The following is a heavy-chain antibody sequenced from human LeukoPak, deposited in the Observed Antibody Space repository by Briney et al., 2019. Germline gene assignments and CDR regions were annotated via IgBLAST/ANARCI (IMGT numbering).Heavy chain of an antibody. D-gene: IGHD5-18*01. CDR2: IYPGDSDT. V-gene: IGHV5-51*01. CDR3: ARLVDTAMVTLYYYYYMDV. CDR1: GYSFTSYW. J-gene: IGHJ6*03. Sequence: GESLKISCKGSGYSFTSYWIGWVRQVPGKGLEWMGIIYPGDSDTRYSPSFQGQVTISADKSISTAYLQWSSLKASDTAMYYCARLVDTAMVTLYYYYYMDVWGKGTTVTVSS.